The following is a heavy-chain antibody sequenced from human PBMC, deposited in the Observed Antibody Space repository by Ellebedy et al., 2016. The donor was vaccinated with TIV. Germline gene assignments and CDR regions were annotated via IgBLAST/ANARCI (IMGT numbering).Heavy chain of an antibody. CDR1: GFTFSSYA. J-gene: IGHJ4*02. V-gene: IGHV3-21*01. CDR3: ARDPRPYLRYGHYDF. D-gene: IGHD3-9*01. Sequence: GESLKISCAASGFTFSSYAMNWVRQAPGKGLEWVSSITDISSHIYYADSLRGRFTISRHNAKNSLFLQMDNLRADDTAVYYCARDPRPYLRYGHYDFWGQGTLVTVSS. CDR2: ITDISSHI.